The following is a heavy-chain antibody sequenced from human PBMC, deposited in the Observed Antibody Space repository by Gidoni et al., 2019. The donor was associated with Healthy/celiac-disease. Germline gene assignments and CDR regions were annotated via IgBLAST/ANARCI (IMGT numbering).Heavy chain of an antibody. J-gene: IGHJ6*03. CDR1: GGAISSGGYY. V-gene: IGHV4-31*03. CDR2: IYYNGST. D-gene: IGHD1-1*01. Sequence: QVQLQEAGPGLVKPSQTLSRTCTVSGGAISSGGYYRGWIRQHPGKGLEWIGYIYYNGSTYYNPSLKSRVTISVDTSKNQFSLKLSSVTAADTAVYYCARVRSSVPTPLYYYYYMDVWGKGTTVTVSS. CDR3: ARVRSSVPTPLYYYYYMDV.